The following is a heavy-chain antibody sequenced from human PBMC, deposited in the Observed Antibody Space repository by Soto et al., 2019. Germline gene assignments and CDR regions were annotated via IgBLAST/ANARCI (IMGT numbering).Heavy chain of an antibody. V-gene: IGHV1-18*01. Sequence: ASVKVSCKASGYTFTSYGISWVRQAPGQGLEWMGWISPYNGKTTYAQKVQGRATMTTDTSTSTAYMELRGLRSDDTAVYYCARVDDYVWGSFRPWGQGTQVTVSS. CDR2: ISPYNGKT. J-gene: IGHJ4*02. D-gene: IGHD3-16*02. CDR1: GYTFTSYG. CDR3: ARVDDYVWGSFRP.